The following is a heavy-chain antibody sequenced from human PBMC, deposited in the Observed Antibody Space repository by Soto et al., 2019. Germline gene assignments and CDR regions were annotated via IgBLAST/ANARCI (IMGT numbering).Heavy chain of an antibody. CDR2: ISSSSSYI. CDR1: GFTFSSYS. D-gene: IGHD3-22*01. V-gene: IGHV3-21*01. J-gene: IGHJ6*02. Sequence: EVQLVESGGGLVKPGGSLRLSCAASGFTFSSYSMNWVRQAPGKGLEWVSSISSSSSYIYYADSVKGRFTISRDNAKNSLYLQMNSLRAEDTAVYYCARVIDVYYYYGMDVWGQGTTVTVSS. CDR3: ARVIDVYYYYGMDV.